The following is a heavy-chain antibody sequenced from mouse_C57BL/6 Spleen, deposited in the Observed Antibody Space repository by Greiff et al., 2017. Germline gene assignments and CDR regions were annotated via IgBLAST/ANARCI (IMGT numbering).Heavy chain of an antibody. J-gene: IGHJ2*01. V-gene: IGHV1-69*01. CDR1: GYTFTSYW. Sequence: QVQLQQPGAELVMPGASVKLSCKASGYTFTSYWMHWVTQRPGQGLEWIGEIDPSDSYTNYNQKFKGKSTLTVDKSSSTAYMQLSSLTSEDSAVYYCASINYYGSSYRYFDYWGQGTTLTVSS. CDR3: ASINYYGSSYRYFDY. CDR2: IDPSDSYT. D-gene: IGHD1-1*01.